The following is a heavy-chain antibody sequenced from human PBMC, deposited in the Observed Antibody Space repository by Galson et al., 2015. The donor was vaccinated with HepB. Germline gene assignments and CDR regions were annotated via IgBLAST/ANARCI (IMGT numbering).Heavy chain of an antibody. J-gene: IGHJ4*02. D-gene: IGHD2-15*01. CDR3: ARAGRLGSVDRVGDIVVVVAATPLDY. Sequence: SLRLSCAASGFTFSSYGMHWVRQAPGKGLEWVAVIWYDGSNKYYADSVKGRFTISRDNSKNTLYLQMNSLRAEDTAVYYCARAGRLGSVDRVGDIVVVVAATPLDYWGQGTLVTVSS. CDR1: GFTFSSYG. V-gene: IGHV3-33*01. CDR2: IWYDGSNK.